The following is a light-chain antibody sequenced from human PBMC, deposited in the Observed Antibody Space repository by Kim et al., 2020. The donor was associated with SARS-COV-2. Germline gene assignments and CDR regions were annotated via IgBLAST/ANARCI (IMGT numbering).Light chain of an antibody. V-gene: IGLV6-57*03. CDR3: QSYDSSNPHWV. CDR2: EDN. CDR1: SGSIASNY. J-gene: IGLJ3*02. Sequence: TVTSSCNRSSGSIASNYVQWYQQRPGSAPTTVIYEDNQRPSGVPDRFSGSIDSSSNSASLTISGLKTEDEADYYCQSYDSSNPHWVFGGGTQLTVL.